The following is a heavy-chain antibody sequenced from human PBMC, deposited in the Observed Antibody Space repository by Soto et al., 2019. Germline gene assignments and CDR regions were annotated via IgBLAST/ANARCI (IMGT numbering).Heavy chain of an antibody. V-gene: IGHV3-30-3*01. Sequence: SLTISCAASGSSFPNYPMHWVRQTPDKGLEWLAVISHDGVTKNSADSVKGRFSISRDNSRNRLYLDMNSLRTEDTAMYYCVRGGYSSSWERLDPWGQGTLVTVSS. J-gene: IGHJ5*02. D-gene: IGHD4-4*01. CDR1: GSSFPNYP. CDR3: VRGGYSSSWERLDP. CDR2: ISHDGVTK.